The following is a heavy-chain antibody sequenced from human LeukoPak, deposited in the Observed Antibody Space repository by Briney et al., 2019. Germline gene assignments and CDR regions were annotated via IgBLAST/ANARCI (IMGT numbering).Heavy chain of an antibody. D-gene: IGHD1-7*01. V-gene: IGHV1-2*02. Sequence: ASVKVSCKASGYTFTGYFMHWVRQAPGQGLEWMGWINPNSGGTNYAQKFQGRVTMTRDTSISTAYMELSRLRSDDTAVYYCARDSHHWNYSAFDPWGQGTLVTVSS. CDR1: GYTFTGYF. CDR2: INPNSGGT. J-gene: IGHJ5*02. CDR3: ARDSHHWNYSAFDP.